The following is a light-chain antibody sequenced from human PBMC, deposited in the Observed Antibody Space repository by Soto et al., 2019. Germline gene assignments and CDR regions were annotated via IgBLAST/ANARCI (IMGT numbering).Light chain of an antibody. CDR2: GAS. CDR3: QQYGSAPWT. V-gene: IGKV3-20*01. J-gene: IGKJ1*01. Sequence: EIVLTQSPGTLSLSPGERATLSCRASQSDTSNYLAWYQQKPGQAPRLLIYGASSRATGIPDRFSGSGSGTDFTLTISRLEPEDFAVYYCQQYGSAPWTFGQGTKVEI. CDR1: QSDTSNY.